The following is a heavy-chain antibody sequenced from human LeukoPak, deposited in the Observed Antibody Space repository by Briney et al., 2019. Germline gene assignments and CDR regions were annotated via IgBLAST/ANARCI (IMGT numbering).Heavy chain of an antibody. CDR3: ARGARKGDDYGGFFDY. D-gene: IGHD4-17*01. CDR2: ISYDGSYK. Sequence: GGSLRLSCAASGFTFSSYAMHWVRQAPGKGLEWVAVISYDGSYKDYAGSAKGRFTISRDNSKKTLYLQKISLRAEDTAVYFCARGARKGDDYGGFFDYWGQGTLVTVSS. V-gene: IGHV3-30*04. J-gene: IGHJ4*02. CDR1: GFTFSSYA.